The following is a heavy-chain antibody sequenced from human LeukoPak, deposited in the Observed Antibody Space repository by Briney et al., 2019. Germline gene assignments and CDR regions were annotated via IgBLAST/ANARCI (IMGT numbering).Heavy chain of an antibody. J-gene: IGHJ4*02. D-gene: IGHD6-19*01. CDR2: IRYDGSNK. Sequence: GGSLRLSCAASGFTFSSYGMHWVRQAPGKGLVWVAFIRYDGSNKYYADSVKGRFTISRDNSKNTLYLQMNSLRAEDTAVYYCAKVSLEQWLVPYLDYWGQGTLVTVSS. CDR1: GFTFSSYG. CDR3: AKVSLEQWLVPYLDY. V-gene: IGHV3-30*02.